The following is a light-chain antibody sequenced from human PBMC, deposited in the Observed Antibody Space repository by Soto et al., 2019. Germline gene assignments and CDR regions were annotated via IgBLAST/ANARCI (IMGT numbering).Light chain of an antibody. V-gene: IGLV1-44*01. CDR3: ASWEDSLDVVV. J-gene: IGLJ2*01. CDR1: TSNIGSDT. CDR2: RNT. Sequence: QLVLTQPPSASGTPGQRVTISCSGSTSNIGSDTVNWYQQLPGTAPKLLIYRNTQRPSGVPDRFSGSKSGASASLAISGLQSEDEADYYCASWEDSLDVVVFGGGTKLTVL.